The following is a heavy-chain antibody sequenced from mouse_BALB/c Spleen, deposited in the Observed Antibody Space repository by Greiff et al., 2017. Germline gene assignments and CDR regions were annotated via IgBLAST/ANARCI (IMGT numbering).Heavy chain of an antibody. Sequence: EVKVEESGGGLVKPGGSLKLSCAASGFTFTSYDMTWVRQSPEKRLEWVGEISSGGSSTYYPDTVTGRITISRDNAKNPLYLEMSSQRSEDTARYYCTRDVYLYAMDYWGQGTTVTVSS. CDR3: TRDVYLYAMDY. D-gene: IGHD5-5*01. J-gene: IGHJ4*01. CDR1: GFTFTSYD. CDR2: ISSGGSST. V-gene: IGHV5-9-4*01.